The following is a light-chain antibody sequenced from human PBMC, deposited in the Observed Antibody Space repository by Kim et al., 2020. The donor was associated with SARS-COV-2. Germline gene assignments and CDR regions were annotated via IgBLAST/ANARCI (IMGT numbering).Light chain of an antibody. CDR2: WSS. V-gene: IGKV4-1*01. CDR3: QQYYSPPLT. Sequence: RATINCKSSQSVLYNSNNKNYLAGYQQKPGQPPKLLIYWSSTRESGVPDRFSGSGSGTDFTLTISSLQAEDVAVYYCQQYYSPPLTFGQGTKLEI. J-gene: IGKJ2*01. CDR1: QSVLYNSNNKNY.